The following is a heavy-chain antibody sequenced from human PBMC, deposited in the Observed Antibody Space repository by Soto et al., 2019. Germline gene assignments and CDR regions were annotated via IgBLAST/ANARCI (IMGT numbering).Heavy chain of an antibody. CDR2: ISWDGGST. CDR3: AKRTRPAAFAGYFDY. J-gene: IGHJ4*02. D-gene: IGHD2-2*01. CDR1: GFTFDDYT. V-gene: IGHV3-43*01. Sequence: HPGGSLRLSCAASGFTFDDYTMHWVRQAPGKGLEWVSLISWDGGSTYYADSVKGRFTISRDNSKNSLYLQMNSLRTEDTALYYCAKRTRPAAFAGYFDYWGQGTLVTVSS.